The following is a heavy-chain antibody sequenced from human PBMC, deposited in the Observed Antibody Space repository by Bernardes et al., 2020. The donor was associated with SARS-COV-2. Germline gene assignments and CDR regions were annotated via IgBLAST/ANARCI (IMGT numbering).Heavy chain of an antibody. CDR2: IYYSGST. CDR3: ARVFVPPGSSESYWYFDL. D-gene: IGHD3-10*01. Sequence: SETLSLTCTVSGGSISSGGYYWSWIRQHPGKGLEWIGYIYYSGSTYYNPSLKSRVTISIDTSKNQFSLKLSSVTAADTAVYYCARVFVPPGSSESYWYFDLWGRGTLVTVSS. V-gene: IGHV4-31*03. J-gene: IGHJ2*01. CDR1: GGSISSGGYY.